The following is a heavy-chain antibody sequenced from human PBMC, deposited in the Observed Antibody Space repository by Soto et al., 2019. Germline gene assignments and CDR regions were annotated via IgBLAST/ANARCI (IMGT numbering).Heavy chain of an antibody. CDR1: RVTVNIYV. D-gene: IGHD5-12*01. Sequence: AASRVTVNIYVMGWALKAPGKGLEWVANIKQDGSEKYYVDSVKGRFTISRDNAKNSLYLQMNSLRAEDTAVYYCALGLRIQDAFDIWGQGTMVT. CDR3: ALGLRIQDAFDI. CDR2: IKQDGSEK. V-gene: IGHV3-7*01. J-gene: IGHJ3*02.